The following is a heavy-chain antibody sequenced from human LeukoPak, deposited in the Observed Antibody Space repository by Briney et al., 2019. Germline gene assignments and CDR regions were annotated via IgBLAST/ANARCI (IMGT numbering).Heavy chain of an antibody. D-gene: IGHD3-10*01. CDR1: GFTFSSYD. CDR2: IGTAGDT. J-gene: IGHJ5*02. Sequence: GGSLRLSCAASGFTFSSYDMHWVRQATGKGLEWVPAIGTAGDTYYPGSVKGRFTISRENAKNSLYLQMNSLRAGDTAVYYCAREVRFGERPIGSGWFDPWGQGTLVTVSS. V-gene: IGHV3-13*01. CDR3: AREVRFGERPIGSGWFDP.